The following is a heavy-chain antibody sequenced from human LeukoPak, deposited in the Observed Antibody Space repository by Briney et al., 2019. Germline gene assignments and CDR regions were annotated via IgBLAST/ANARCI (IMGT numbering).Heavy chain of an antibody. D-gene: IGHD1-26*01. CDR1: GGTFSSYA. CDR3: ARGTYAELLSYSGSYEGWYFDY. CDR2: TIPIFGTA. Sequence: GASVKVSCEASGGTFSSYAISWVRQAPGQGLEWMGGTIPIFGTANYAQKFQGRVTITTDESTSTAYMELSSLRSEDTAVYYCARGTYAELLSYSGSYEGWYFDYWGQGTLVTVSS. V-gene: IGHV1-69*05. J-gene: IGHJ4*02.